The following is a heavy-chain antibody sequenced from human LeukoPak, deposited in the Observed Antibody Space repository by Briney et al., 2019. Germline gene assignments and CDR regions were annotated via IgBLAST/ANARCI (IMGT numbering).Heavy chain of an antibody. J-gene: IGHJ4*02. CDR3: ASGDGYLQPY. Sequence: GGSLRLSCAASGFSVSGKFMSWVRQAPGKGLEWVSIIHYDGKIRYAGSVGGRFTIYRDDSENTLFLQVNSLRVDDTAVYFCASGDGYLQPYWGQGTLVTVSS. D-gene: IGHD2-21*01. V-gene: IGHV3-53*01. CDR1: GFSVSGKF. CDR2: IHYDGKI.